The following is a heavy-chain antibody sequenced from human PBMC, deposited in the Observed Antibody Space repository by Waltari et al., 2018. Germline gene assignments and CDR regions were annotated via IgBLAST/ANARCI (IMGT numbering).Heavy chain of an antibody. CDR3: ARDRRDGYNYVAFDI. CDR2: IIPIFGTA. Sequence: QVQLVQSGAEVKKPGASVKVSCKASGYTFTSYAMHWVRQAPGQGIEWRGGIIPIFGTANYAQKFQGRVTITADESTSTAYMELSSLRSEDTAVYYCARDRRDGYNYVAFDIWGQGTMVTVSS. CDR1: GYTFTSYA. J-gene: IGHJ3*02. D-gene: IGHD5-12*01. V-gene: IGHV1-69*13.